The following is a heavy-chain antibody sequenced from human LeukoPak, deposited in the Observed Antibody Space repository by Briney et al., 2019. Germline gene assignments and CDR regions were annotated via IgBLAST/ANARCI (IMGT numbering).Heavy chain of an antibody. D-gene: IGHD3-16*02. CDR2: ISSSGSTI. CDR3: ARAGFLITFGGVIS. CDR1: GFTFSSYA. J-gene: IGHJ5*02. Sequence: PGGTLRLSCAASGFTFSSYAVSWIRQAPGKGLEWVSSISSSGSTIYYADSVKGRFTISRDNAKNSLYLQMNSLRAEDTAIYYCARAGFLITFGGVISWGQGTLVTVSS. V-gene: IGHV3-11*04.